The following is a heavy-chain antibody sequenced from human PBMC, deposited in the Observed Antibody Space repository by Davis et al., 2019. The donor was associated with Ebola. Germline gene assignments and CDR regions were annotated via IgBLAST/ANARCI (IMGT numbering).Heavy chain of an antibody. V-gene: IGHV1-18*01. CDR3: ARGGGSYSTDY. D-gene: IGHD1-26*01. CDR2: ISAYNGNT. Sequence: ASVKVSCKASGYTFTNSDIHWVRQATGQGLEWMGWISAYNGNTNYAQKLQGRVTMITDTSTSTAYMELRSLRSDDTAVYYCARGGGSYSTDYWGQGTLVTVSS. CDR1: GYTFTNSD. J-gene: IGHJ4*02.